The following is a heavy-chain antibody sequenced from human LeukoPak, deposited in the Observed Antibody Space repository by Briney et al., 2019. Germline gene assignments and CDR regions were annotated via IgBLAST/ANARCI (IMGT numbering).Heavy chain of an antibody. Sequence: ASVKVSCKASGGTFSSYAISWVRQAPGQGLEWMGWINTNTGNPTYAQGFTGRFVFSLDTSVSTAYLQISSLKAEDTAVYYCARGSSGYAADFDYWGQGTLVTVSS. CDR2: INTNTGNP. D-gene: IGHD3-22*01. J-gene: IGHJ4*02. CDR3: ARGSSGYAADFDY. V-gene: IGHV7-4-1*02. CDR1: GGTFSSYA.